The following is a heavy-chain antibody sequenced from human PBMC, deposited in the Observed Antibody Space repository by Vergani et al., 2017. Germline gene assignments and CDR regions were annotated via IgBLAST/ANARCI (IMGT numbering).Heavy chain of an antibody. Sequence: QLLESGGGLIQPGGSLRLSCAASGFTFNSYAMTWVRQAPGKGLEWVSGINNNGGSTYYADSVKGRFTISRDNSKNTLYLQMTDLRAEDTATYYCAKVGCSTICPYGGGAFDVWGHGTMVTVSS. D-gene: IGHD2-2*01. CDR2: INNNGGST. J-gene: IGHJ3*01. CDR3: AKVGCSTICPYGGGAFDV. CDR1: GFTFNSYA. V-gene: IGHV3-23*01.